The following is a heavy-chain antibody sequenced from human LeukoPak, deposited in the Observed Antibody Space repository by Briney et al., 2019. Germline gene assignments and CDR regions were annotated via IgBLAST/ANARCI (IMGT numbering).Heavy chain of an antibody. Sequence: PGGSLRLSCAASGFTFSISAMNWVRQAPGKGLEWVSSISSSGDITYYADSVKGRFTVSRDNPKNTLYLQLNSLRAEDSAVYYCARGCTSTSCYDYWGQGTLVTVSS. J-gene: IGHJ4*02. V-gene: IGHV3-23*01. CDR2: ISSSGDIT. CDR3: ARGCTSTSCYDY. D-gene: IGHD2-2*01. CDR1: GFTFSISA.